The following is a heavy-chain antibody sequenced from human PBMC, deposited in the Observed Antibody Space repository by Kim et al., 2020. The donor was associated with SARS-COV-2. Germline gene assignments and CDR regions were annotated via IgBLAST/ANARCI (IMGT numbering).Heavy chain of an antibody. CDR2: INPSGHSA. D-gene: IGHD2-21*01. V-gene: IGHV1-46*01. J-gene: IGHJ6*03. Sequence: ASVKVSCKASGDTSSIYDMYWVRQAPGQGLQYMGIINPSGHSATYAEKFQGRVTMTRDTSTSTDYMELSRLRSEATAVYYCARGFCRGECSINYHYMDVW. CDR1: GDTSSIYD. CDR3: ARGFCRGECSINYHYMDV.